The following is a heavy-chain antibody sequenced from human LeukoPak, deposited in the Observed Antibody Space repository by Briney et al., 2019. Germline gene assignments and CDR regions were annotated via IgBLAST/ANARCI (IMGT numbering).Heavy chain of an antibody. CDR2: IYYSRST. Sequence: PSETLSLTCSVSGASISSSSYYWGWIRQPPGKGLEWIGSIYYSRSTYYNPSLKSRVTISVDTSKNQFSLKLSSVTAADTAVFYCATADRGVFDYWGQGTLVTVSS. CDR3: ATADRGVFDY. V-gene: IGHV4-39*07. J-gene: IGHJ4*02. D-gene: IGHD1-14*01. CDR1: GASISSSSYY.